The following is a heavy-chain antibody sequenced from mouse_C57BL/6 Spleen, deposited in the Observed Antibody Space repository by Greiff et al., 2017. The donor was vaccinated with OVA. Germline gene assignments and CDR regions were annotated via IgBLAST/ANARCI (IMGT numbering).Heavy chain of an antibody. CDR2: IYPGSGST. CDR3: ARPDYYGSSLDY. Sequence: VQLQQPGAELVKPGASVKMSCKASGYTFTSYWITWVKQRPGQGLEWIGDIYPGSGSTNYNEKFKSKATLTVDTSSSTAYMQLSSLTSEDSAVYYCARPDYYGSSLDYWGQGTTLTVSS. CDR1: GYTFTSYW. V-gene: IGHV1-55*01. J-gene: IGHJ2*01. D-gene: IGHD1-1*01.